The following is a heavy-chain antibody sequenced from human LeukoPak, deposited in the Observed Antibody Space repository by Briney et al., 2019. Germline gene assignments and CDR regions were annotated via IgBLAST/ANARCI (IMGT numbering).Heavy chain of an antibody. D-gene: IGHD4-23*01. Sequence: GGSLRLSCAASGFTFSSYSMNWVRQAPGKGLEWVSYISSSSSTIYYADSVKGRFTISRDNAKNSLYLQMNSLRAEDTAVYYCARDGGNSVRDAFDIWGQGTMVTVSS. J-gene: IGHJ3*02. CDR1: GFTFSSYS. CDR3: ARDGGNSVRDAFDI. V-gene: IGHV3-48*01. CDR2: ISSSSSTI.